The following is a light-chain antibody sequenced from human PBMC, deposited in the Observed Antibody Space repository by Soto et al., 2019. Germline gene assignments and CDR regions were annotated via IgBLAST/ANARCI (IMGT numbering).Light chain of an antibody. J-gene: IGKJ1*01. V-gene: IGKV1-8*01. Sequence: AVLLTQSPSSFSASTGDRATITCWASQDIHNYLAWYQQVPGKAPKLLLYAASILQTGVPSRFSGSGSGTDFTLTIDGLQSEDFATYFCQHYYHYPWTFGQGTTVE. CDR3: QHYYHYPWT. CDR2: AAS. CDR1: QDIHNY.